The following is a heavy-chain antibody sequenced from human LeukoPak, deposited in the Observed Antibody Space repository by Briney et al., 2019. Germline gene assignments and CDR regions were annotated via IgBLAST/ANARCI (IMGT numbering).Heavy chain of an antibody. CDR3: ARDLSGHYDSSGYYLGAFDI. CDR2: ISAYNGNT. D-gene: IGHD3-22*01. J-gene: IGHJ3*02. V-gene: IGHV1-18*01. Sequence: GASVKVSCKASGYTFTSYGISWVRQAHGQGLEWMGWISAYNGNTNYAQKLQGRVTMTTDTSTSTAYMELRSLRSDDTAVYYCARDLSGHYDSSGYYLGAFDIWGQGTMVTVSS. CDR1: GYTFTSYG.